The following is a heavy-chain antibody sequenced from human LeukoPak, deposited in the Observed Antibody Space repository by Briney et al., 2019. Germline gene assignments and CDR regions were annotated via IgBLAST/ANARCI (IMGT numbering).Heavy chain of an antibody. V-gene: IGHV3-74*01. Sequence: PAGSLRLSCAASGFTLSSYWMHWVRQVPGKGLVWVSRINPDGSTTTYADSVKGRFTISRDNAKNTLYLQMNSLRAEDTAVYYCGRVRVGAYGFEYWGQGTLVTVSS. D-gene: IGHD3-10*01. CDR2: INPDGSTT. CDR3: GRVRVGAYGFEY. CDR1: GFTLSSYW. J-gene: IGHJ4*02.